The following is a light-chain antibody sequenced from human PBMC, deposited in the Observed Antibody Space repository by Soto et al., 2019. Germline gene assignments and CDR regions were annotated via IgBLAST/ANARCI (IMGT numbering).Light chain of an antibody. V-gene: IGKV3-20*01. CDR2: AAS. CDR1: QSMKRRY. Sequence: EIVLMQSQGALSLSPGERATLFCRASQSMKRRYLAWYKQRPGQAPRVLIYAASNRATGITDRFSGSGSGTDFSLTISRLEPEDFAVYYCQLYSRSPRQITFGQGTRLEIK. CDR3: QLYSRSPRQIT. J-gene: IGKJ5*01.